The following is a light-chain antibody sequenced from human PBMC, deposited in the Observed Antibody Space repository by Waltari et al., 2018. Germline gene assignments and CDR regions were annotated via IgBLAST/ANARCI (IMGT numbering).Light chain of an antibody. J-gene: IGLJ3*02. CDR2: DVK. CDR3: SSYTSSSTVV. Sequence: QSALTQPASVSGSPGQSITISCTGSSSDIGGYNYVSWYQQHTGKVPKLIIYDVKKWPSGVSIRCSGSKSGNTASLTISGLQAEDEADYYCSSYTSSSTVVFGGGTKVPVL. V-gene: IGLV2-14*01. CDR1: SSDIGGYNY.